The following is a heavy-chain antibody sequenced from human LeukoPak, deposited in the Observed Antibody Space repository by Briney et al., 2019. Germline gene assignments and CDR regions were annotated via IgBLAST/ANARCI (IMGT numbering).Heavy chain of an antibody. J-gene: IGHJ4*02. Sequence: SETLSLTCTVSGGSMSGYYWNWIRQPPGKGLEWIAYIYYSGTTNYNPSLKSRVTISVDASRKHFSLKLTSVTAADTSVYYCARGRFDIVSGYYADYWGQGTLVTVSS. CDR2: IYYSGTT. CDR1: GGSMSGYY. V-gene: IGHV4-59*01. CDR3: ARGRFDIVSGYYADY. D-gene: IGHD3-9*01.